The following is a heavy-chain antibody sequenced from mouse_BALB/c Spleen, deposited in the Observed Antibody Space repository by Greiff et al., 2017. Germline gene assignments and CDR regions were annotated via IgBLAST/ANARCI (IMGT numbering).Heavy chain of an antibody. D-gene: IGHD2-4*01. CDR2: ISSGGSYT. CDR3: ARHRYDYDDYYAMDY. J-gene: IGHJ4*01. V-gene: IGHV5-6*01. Sequence: EVKLVESGGDLVKPGGSLKLSCAASGFTFSSYGMSWVRQTPDKRLEWVATISSGGSYTYYPDSVKGRFTISRDNAKNTLYLQMSSLKSEDTAMYYCARHRYDYDDYYAMDYWGQGTSVTVSS. CDR1: GFTFSSYG.